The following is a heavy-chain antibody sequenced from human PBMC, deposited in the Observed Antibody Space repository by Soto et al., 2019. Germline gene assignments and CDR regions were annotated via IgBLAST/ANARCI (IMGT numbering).Heavy chain of an antibody. Sequence: EVQLLESGGGLVQPGGSLRLSCAASGFTFSSYAMSWVRQAPGKGLEWVSAISGSGGSTYYADSVKGRFTISRDNSKNTLYLQMNSLRAEDTAVYYCAKDRPGCSSPSCYEGYWYFDLWRRGTLVTVSS. D-gene: IGHD2-2*01. CDR3: AKDRPGCSSPSCYEGYWYFDL. CDR1: GFTFSSYA. J-gene: IGHJ2*01. CDR2: ISGSGGST. V-gene: IGHV3-23*01.